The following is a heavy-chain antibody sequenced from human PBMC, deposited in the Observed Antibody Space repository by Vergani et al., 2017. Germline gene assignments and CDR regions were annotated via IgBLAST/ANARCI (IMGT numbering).Heavy chain of an antibody. D-gene: IGHD6-13*01. Sequence: QVQLVQSGAEVKKPGASVKASCQASGYTFTSYYMHWVRQAPGQGLGWMGIINLSGGSTSYAQKCQGRVTMTRDTSTSTVYMELSSLRSEDTAVYYCSRGASVASAWSDYWGQGTLVTVSS. CDR3: SRGASVASAWSDY. CDR1: GYTFTSYY. J-gene: IGHJ4*02. V-gene: IGHV1-46*03. CDR2: INLSGGST.